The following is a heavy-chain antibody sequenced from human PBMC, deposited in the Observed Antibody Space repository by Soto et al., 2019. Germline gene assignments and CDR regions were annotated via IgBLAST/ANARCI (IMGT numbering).Heavy chain of an antibody. CDR3: ARTYDILTGLDY. Sequence: FSLSNARMGVSWIRQPPGKALEWLAHIFSNDEKSYSTSLKGRLTISKDTSKSQVVLTMTNMDPVDTATYYCARTYDILTGLDYWGQGTLVTISS. CDR2: IFSNDEK. J-gene: IGHJ4*02. D-gene: IGHD3-9*01. CDR1: FSLSNARMG. V-gene: IGHV2-26*01.